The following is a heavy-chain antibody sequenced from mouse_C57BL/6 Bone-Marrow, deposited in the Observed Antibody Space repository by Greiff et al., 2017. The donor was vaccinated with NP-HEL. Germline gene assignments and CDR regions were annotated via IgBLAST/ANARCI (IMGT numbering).Heavy chain of an antibody. CDR1: GYSITSGYY. Sequence: EVKLQESGPGLVKPSQSLSLTCSVTGYSITSGYYWNWIRQFPGNKLEWMGYISYDGSNNYNPSLKNRISITRDTSKNQFFLKLNSVTTEDTATYYCARVRGYSNYGYAMDYWGQGTSVTVSS. D-gene: IGHD2-5*01. CDR2: ISYDGSN. V-gene: IGHV3-6*01. J-gene: IGHJ4*01. CDR3: ARVRGYSNYGYAMDY.